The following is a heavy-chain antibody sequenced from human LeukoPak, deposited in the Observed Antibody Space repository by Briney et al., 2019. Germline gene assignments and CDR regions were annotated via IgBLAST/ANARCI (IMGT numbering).Heavy chain of an antibody. V-gene: IGHV3-74*01. CDR3: AREGVPDILTGYQPNYFDY. Sequence: GGSLRLSCAASGFTFSTYWMHWVRHAPGKGLVWVSRVNSDGSSTTHADSVKGRFTISRDNAKNTLYLQMNSLRAEDTAVCYCAREGVPDILTGYQPNYFDYWGRGTLVTVSS. J-gene: IGHJ4*02. D-gene: IGHD3-9*01. CDR2: VNSDGSST. CDR1: GFTFSTYW.